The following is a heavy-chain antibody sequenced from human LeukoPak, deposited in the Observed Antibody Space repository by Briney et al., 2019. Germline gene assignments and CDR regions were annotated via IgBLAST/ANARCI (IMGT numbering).Heavy chain of an antibody. CDR1: GFTFSSYS. Sequence: GGSLRLSCAASGFTFSSYSMNWVRQAPGKGLEWVSSISSSSSYIYYADSVKGRFTISRDNAKNSLYLQMNSLRAEDTAVYYCARMMGSSSWNFDYWGQGTLVTVSS. V-gene: IGHV3-21*04. CDR2: ISSSSSYI. D-gene: IGHD6-13*01. J-gene: IGHJ4*02. CDR3: ARMMGSSSWNFDY.